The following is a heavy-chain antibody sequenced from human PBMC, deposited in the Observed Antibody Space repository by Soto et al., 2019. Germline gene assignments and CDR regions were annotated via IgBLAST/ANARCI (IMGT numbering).Heavy chain of an antibody. J-gene: IGHJ6*02. CDR3: ARDQGLTAANYFYYGMDV. D-gene: IGHD6-13*01. CDR1: GGSISSGDYY. Sequence: PSETLSLTCTVSGGSISSGDYYWSWIRQPPGKGLEWIGYIYYSGSTYYNPSLKSRVTISVDTSKNQFSLKLSSVTAADTAVYYCARDQGLTAANYFYYGMDVWGQGTTVTVS. CDR2: IYYSGST. V-gene: IGHV4-30-4*01.